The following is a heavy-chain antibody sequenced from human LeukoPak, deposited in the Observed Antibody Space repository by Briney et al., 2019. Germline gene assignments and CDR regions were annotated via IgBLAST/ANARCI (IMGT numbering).Heavy chain of an antibody. CDR3: ARGFSADF. D-gene: IGHD5-12*01. V-gene: IGHV1-2*02. CDR2: INPHSGDT. J-gene: IGHJ4*02. Sequence: ASVKVSCKASGYSFSDYYIHWVRQAPAQGLEWMGWINPHSGDTNYAQNFQGRVTISRDASVNTAYMELSRLRFDDTAVYYRARGFSADFWGQGTLVTVSS. CDR1: GYSFSDYY.